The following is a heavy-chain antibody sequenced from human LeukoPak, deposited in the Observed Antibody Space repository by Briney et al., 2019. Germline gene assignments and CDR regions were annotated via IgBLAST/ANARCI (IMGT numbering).Heavy chain of an antibody. CDR3: ARGAYYDILTGYYAQKPIDY. CDR1: GFTFSSYG. CDR2: IWYDGSNK. D-gene: IGHD3-9*01. Sequence: GRSLRLSCAASGFTFSSYGMHWVRQAPGKGLEWVAVIWYDGSNKYYADSVKGRFTISRDNSKNTLCLQMNSLRAEDTAVYYCARGAYYDILTGYYAQKPIDYWGQGTLVTVSS. V-gene: IGHV3-33*01. J-gene: IGHJ4*02.